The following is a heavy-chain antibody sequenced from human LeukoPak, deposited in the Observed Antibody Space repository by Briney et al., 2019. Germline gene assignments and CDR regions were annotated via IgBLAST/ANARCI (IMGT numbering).Heavy chain of an antibody. V-gene: IGHV3-43*01. D-gene: IGHD5-12*01. J-gene: IGHJ4*02. CDR3: AKDGAPYSGYGVFDY. CDR1: GFTFDDYT. CDR2: ISWDGGST. Sequence: GGSLRLSCAASGFTFDDYTMHWVRQAPGKGLEWVSLISWDGGSTYYADSVKGRFTISRDNSKNSLYLQMNSLRTEDTALYYCAKDGAPYSGYGVFDYWGQGTLVTVSS.